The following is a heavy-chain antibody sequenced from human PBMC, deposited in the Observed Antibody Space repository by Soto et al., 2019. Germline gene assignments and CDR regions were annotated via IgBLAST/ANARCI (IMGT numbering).Heavy chain of an antibody. D-gene: IGHD3-3*01. CDR2: IWYDGSNK. Sequence: GGSLRLSCAAAGFTFSSYGMHWVRQATGKGLEWVAVIWYDGSNKYYADSVKGRFTISRDNSKNTLYLQMNSLRAEDTAVYYCASDPSIFGVVYGMDVWGQGTTVTVSS. V-gene: IGHV3-33*01. CDR3: ASDPSIFGVVYGMDV. CDR1: GFTFSSYG. J-gene: IGHJ6*02.